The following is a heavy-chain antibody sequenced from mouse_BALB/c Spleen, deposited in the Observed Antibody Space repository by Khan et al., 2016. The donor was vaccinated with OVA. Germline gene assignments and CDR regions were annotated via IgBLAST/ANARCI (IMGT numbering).Heavy chain of an antibody. V-gene: IGHV1-26*01. CDR2: VNPNTGGS. D-gene: IGHD2-14*01. Sequence: VQLKESGPDLVKPGASVKISCKASGYSFTLYYMTWVKQSHGKSLEWIGRVNPNTGGSDYNQEFKGKAILTVDKSSNTAYMEIHSLKSEDSAVYYCARGYDFFAYWGQGTLVTVSA. CDR3: ARGYDFFAY. CDR1: GYSFTLYY. J-gene: IGHJ3*01.